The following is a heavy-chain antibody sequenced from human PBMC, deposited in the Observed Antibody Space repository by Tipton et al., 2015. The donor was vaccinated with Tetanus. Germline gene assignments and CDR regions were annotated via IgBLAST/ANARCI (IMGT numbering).Heavy chain of an antibody. V-gene: IGHV4-61*02. J-gene: IGHJ3*02. CDR2: IYSGGST. D-gene: IGHD2-8*02. CDR1: GASISSNTYY. CDR3: ARVLRYSTRGGWDDAFDI. Sequence: TLSLTCTVSGASISSNTYYWGWIRQSAGKGLEWIGRIYSGGSTNYNPSLKSRVTMSMDTSKNQFSLKLNSVTVADTAVYFCARVLRYSTRGGWDDAFDIWGQGTMVTVSS.